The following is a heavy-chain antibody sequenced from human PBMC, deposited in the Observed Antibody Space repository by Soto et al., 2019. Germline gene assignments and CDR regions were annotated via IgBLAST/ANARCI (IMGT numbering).Heavy chain of an antibody. Sequence: PSETLSLTCAVYGGSFSGYYWSWIRQPPGKGLEWIGEINHSGSTNYNPSLKSRVTISVDTSKNQFSLKLSSVTAADTAVYYCARGIRVSYYGSGSYFPFDIWGQGTMVTVSS. D-gene: IGHD3-10*01. CDR2: INHSGST. J-gene: IGHJ3*02. CDR3: ARGIRVSYYGSGSYFPFDI. V-gene: IGHV4-34*01. CDR1: GGSFSGYY.